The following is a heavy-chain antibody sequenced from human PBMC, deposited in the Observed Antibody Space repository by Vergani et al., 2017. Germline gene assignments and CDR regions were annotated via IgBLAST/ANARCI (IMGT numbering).Heavy chain of an antibody. Sequence: QVQLQESGPGLVTPSQTLSLTCSVSGASINRGGYYWSWIRQSPGGGLEWIGYIYYSGNTYYNPSFKSRVTISVDTSKNQISLDLNSVTAADTAVYYCARDRGLAGSAYYAFGYWGQGTLVTVSS. J-gene: IGHJ4*02. CDR3: ARDRGLAGSAYYAFGY. D-gene: IGHD6-13*01. CDR2: IYYSGNT. CDR1: GASINRGGYY. V-gene: IGHV4-31*03.